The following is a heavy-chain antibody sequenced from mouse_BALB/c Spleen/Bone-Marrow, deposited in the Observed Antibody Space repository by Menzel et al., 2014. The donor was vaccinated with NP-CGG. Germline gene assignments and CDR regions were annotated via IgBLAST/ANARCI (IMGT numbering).Heavy chain of an antibody. CDR2: INDGGSYT. D-gene: IGHD2-1*01. V-gene: IGHV5-4*02. J-gene: IGHJ4*01. CDR1: GSTFSDYY. CDR3: ARDGNFAMDY. Sequence: DVQLVESGGGLVKPGGSLKLSCAVSGSTFSDYYMYWVRQNPEKRLEWVATINDGGSYTYYPDSVKGRFTISRDNAKNNLYLQMSSLKSEDTAMYYCARDGNFAMDYWGQGTSVTVSS.